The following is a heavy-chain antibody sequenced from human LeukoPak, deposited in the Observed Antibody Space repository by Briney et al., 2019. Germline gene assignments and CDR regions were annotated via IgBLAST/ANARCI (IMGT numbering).Heavy chain of an antibody. V-gene: IGHV1-2*02. CDR3: ARWGRSRDGYNSGDY. J-gene: IGHJ4*02. Sequence: ASVKVSCQASGYTFTGYYMHWVRPAAGQGLEWMGWINPNSGGTNYAQKFQGRVTMTRDTSISTAYMELSRLRSDDTAVYYCARWGRSRDGYNSGDYWGQGTLVTVSS. D-gene: IGHD5-24*01. CDR1: GYTFTGYY. CDR2: INPNSGGT.